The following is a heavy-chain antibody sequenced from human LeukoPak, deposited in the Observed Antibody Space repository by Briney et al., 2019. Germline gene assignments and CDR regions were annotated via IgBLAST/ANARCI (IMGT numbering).Heavy chain of an antibody. CDR1: GFTFSSYG. CDR3: AKGGNEHQINGWFGELFASYFDY. CDR2: IRYDGSNK. J-gene: IGHJ4*02. Sequence: PGGSLRLSCAASGFTFSSYGMHWVRQAPGKGLEWVAFIRYDGSNKYYADSVKGRFTISRDNSKNTLYLQMNSLRAEDTAVYYCAKGGNEHQINGWFGELFASYFDYWGQGTLVTVSS. V-gene: IGHV3-30*02. D-gene: IGHD3-10*01.